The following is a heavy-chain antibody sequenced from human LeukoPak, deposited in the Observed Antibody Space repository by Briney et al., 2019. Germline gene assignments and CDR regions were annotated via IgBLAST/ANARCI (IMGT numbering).Heavy chain of an antibody. V-gene: IGHV3-30*18. CDR1: GFTFSSYG. Sequence: PGRSLRLSCAASGFTFSSYGMHWVRQAPGKGLEWVAVISYDGSNKYYADSVKGRFTISRDNSKNTLYLQMNSLRAEDTAVYYCAKDRWGGYGGPFDYWGQGTLVTVSS. CDR3: AKDRWGGYGGPFDY. D-gene: IGHD5-12*01. J-gene: IGHJ4*02. CDR2: ISYDGSNK.